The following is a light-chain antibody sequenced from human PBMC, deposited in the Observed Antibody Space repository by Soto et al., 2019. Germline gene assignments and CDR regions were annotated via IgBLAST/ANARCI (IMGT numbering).Light chain of an antibody. Sequence: QSVLTQPPSVSGAPGQRVTISCTGSSSNIGAGYDVHWYQQLPGTAPKLLIYGNSNRPSGVPDRFSGSKSGTSASLAITGLQAKDKADYYCQSYDSSLCGSVFGGGTKLTVL. CDR1: SSNIGAGYD. V-gene: IGLV1-40*01. J-gene: IGLJ2*01. CDR3: QSYDSSLCGSV. CDR2: GNS.